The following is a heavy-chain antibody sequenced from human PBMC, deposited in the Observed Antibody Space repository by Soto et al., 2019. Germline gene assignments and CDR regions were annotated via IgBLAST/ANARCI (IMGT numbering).Heavy chain of an antibody. CDR3: AKTRGAMIYAISVYGMDV. D-gene: IGHD2-8*01. CDR2: ISGSADST. CDR1: GFSFSSFA. Sequence: EVQLLESGGGFIHPGGSLRLSCAASGFSFSSFAMNWVRQAPGKGLEWGSIISGSADSTFYADSVKGRFTISRDNSKSTLYLPIDSLRAEHTASYYCAKTRGAMIYAISVYGMDVWGHGTTVTVSS. J-gene: IGHJ6*02. V-gene: IGHV3-23*01.